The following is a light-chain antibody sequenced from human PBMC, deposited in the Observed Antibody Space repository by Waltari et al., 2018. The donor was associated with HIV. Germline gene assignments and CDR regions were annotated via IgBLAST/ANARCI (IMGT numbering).Light chain of an antibody. CDR1: SGYTNYE. CDR3: GAGHGSGSKFVYV. J-gene: IGLJ1*01. V-gene: IGLV9-49*01. Sequence: QPVLTQPPSASVSLGASVTLTCTLNSGYTNYEVDWYQQRPGKGPRFVRRVGTGGIVGSKGDGVPDRFSVLASGLNRYLTIKNIQEEDESDYYCGAGHGSGSKFVYVFATGTKVTV. CDR2: VGTGGIVG.